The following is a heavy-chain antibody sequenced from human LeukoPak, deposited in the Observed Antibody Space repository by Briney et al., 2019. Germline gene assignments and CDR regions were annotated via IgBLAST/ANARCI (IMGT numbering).Heavy chain of an antibody. CDR3: ARGSVGLAAAGTFDY. V-gene: IGHV4-34*01. CDR2: IHHSGST. Sequence: SETLSLTCAVYGGSISGYYWSWIRQPPGKGLEWIAEIHHSGSTKYNPSLKSRVAISVDTSKNQFSLKLSSVTAADTAVYYCARGSVGLAAAGTFDYWGPGTLVAVSS. J-gene: IGHJ4*02. D-gene: IGHD6-13*01. CDR1: GGSISGYY.